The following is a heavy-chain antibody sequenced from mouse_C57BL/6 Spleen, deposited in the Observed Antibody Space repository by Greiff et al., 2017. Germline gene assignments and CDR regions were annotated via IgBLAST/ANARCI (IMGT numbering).Heavy chain of an antibody. CDR3: ARFNDYDDGYAMDY. CDR2: INPSSGYT. Sequence: QVQLKESGAELARPGASVKMSCKASGYTFTSYTMHWVKQRPGQGLEWIGYINPSSGYTKYNQKFKDQATLPADKSSSPAYMQLSSLTSEDSAVDYCARFNDYDDGYAMDYWGQGTSVTVSS. J-gene: IGHJ4*01. V-gene: IGHV1-4*01. CDR1: GYTFTSYT. D-gene: IGHD2-4*01.